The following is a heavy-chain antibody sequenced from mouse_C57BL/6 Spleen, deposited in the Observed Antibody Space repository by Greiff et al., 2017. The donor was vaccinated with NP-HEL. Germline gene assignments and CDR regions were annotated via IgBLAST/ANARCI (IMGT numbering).Heavy chain of an antibody. CDR1: GYTFTDYN. J-gene: IGHJ4*01. D-gene: IGHD2-4*01. Sequence: VQLQQSGPELVKPGASVKIPCKASGYTFTDYNMDWVKQSHGKSLEWIGDINPNNGGTIYNQKFKGKATLTVDKSSSTAYMERRSLTSEDTAVYYCARGSAPYDYDPYYAMDYWGQGTSVTVSS. CDR3: ARGSAPYDYDPYYAMDY. CDR2: INPNNGGT. V-gene: IGHV1-18*01.